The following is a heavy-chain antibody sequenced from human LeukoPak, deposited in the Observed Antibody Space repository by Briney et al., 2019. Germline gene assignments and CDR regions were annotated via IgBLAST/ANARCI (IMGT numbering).Heavy chain of an antibody. CDR2: IHDSGRI. V-gene: IGHV4-34*01. Sequence: SETLSLTCSLYSGSLSGYSWSWIRQSPGQGLEWIGEIHDSGRIDYNPSLKSRVTISRDTSKNRFSLRLTSVTAADTAVYYCARSQSVWAAPSFDIWGQGTTVTVSS. D-gene: IGHD7-27*01. CDR3: ARSQSVWAAPSFDI. CDR1: SGSLSGYS. J-gene: IGHJ3*02.